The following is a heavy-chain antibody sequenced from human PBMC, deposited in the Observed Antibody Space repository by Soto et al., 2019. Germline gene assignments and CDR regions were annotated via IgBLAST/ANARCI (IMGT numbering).Heavy chain of an antibody. CDR3: ATQGIPYNSGSGGYLFYYYPYMDV. V-gene: IGHV1-3*01. CDR1: GYTFTNYA. D-gene: IGHD3-10*01. Sequence: QAQLVQSGAEVKKPGASVKVSCKASGYTFTNYAVHWLRQAPGQALEWMGWLNAGNGDTKYSPTLQDRVTITRDTSASTAYMELSRLRSEDTAVYYCATQGIPYNSGSGGYLFYYYPYMDVWGKGTTVTVSS. J-gene: IGHJ6*03. CDR2: LNAGNGDT.